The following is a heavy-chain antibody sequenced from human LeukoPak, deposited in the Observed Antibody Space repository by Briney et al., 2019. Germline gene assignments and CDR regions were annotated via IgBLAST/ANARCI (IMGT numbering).Heavy chain of an antibody. CDR3: ARGPHYDILTGYYYGMDV. Sequence: SETLSLTCTVSGGSISSYYWSWIRQPPGKGLEWIGYIYYSGSTNYNPSLKSRVTISVDTSKNQFSLKLSSVTAADTAVYYCARGPHYDILTGYYYGMDVWGKGTTVTVSS. J-gene: IGHJ6*04. D-gene: IGHD3-9*01. V-gene: IGHV4-59*01. CDR1: GGSISSYY. CDR2: IYYSGST.